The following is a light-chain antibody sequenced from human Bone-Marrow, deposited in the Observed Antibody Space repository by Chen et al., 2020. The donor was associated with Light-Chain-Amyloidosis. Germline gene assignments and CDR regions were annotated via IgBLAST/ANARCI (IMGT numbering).Light chain of an antibody. V-gene: IGLV2-14*01. CDR2: EVT. CDR1: SSYVGGDNH. Sequence: QSALTQPASVSGYPVQSINFSCTGTSSYVGGDNHVSWYQQHPDKAPKLMIYEVTNRPSWVPDRFSGSKSDNTASLTISGLQTEDEADYFCSSYTITNTLVFGSGTRVTVL. J-gene: IGLJ1*01. CDR3: SSYTITNTLV.